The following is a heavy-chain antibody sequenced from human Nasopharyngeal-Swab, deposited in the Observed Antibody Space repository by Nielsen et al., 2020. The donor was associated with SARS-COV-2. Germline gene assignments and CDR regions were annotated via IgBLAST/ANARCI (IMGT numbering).Heavy chain of an antibody. V-gene: IGHV4-39*01. CDR3: ATLSSSWYEYYFDY. D-gene: IGHD6-13*01. CDR1: GGSISSSTYY. Sequence: SETLSLTCTVSGGSISSSTYYWAWIRQPPGKGLGWIGSIYYGGSTYYNPSLKSRVTISVDTSKNQFSLKLSSVTAADTAAYYCATLSSSWYEYYFDYWGQGTLVTVSS. J-gene: IGHJ4*02. CDR2: IYYGGST.